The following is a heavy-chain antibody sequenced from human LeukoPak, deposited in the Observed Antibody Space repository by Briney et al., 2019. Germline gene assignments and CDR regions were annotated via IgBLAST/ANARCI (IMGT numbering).Heavy chain of an antibody. D-gene: IGHD2-21*01. V-gene: IGHV5-51*01. J-gene: IGHJ4*02. CDR3: ARRGGGYSLTDY. CDR1: GYSFADYW. Sequence: GESLKISCKSSGYSFADYWIGWVRQMPGKGLEWMGIIYPGDSDTRYSPSFRGQVTISADKSINTAYLQWRSLKASDTAMYYCARRGGGYSLTDYWGQGTLVTVSS. CDR2: IYPGDSDT.